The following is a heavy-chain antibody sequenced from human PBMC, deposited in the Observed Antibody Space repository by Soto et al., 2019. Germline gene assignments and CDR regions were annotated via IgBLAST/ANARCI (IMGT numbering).Heavy chain of an antibody. J-gene: IGHJ4*02. CDR1: GFSFDNYG. D-gene: IGHD4-17*01. Sequence: QVQVVESGGGVVQPGRSLRLSCVASGFSFDNYGMHWVRQAPGKGLEWVAVLWYDGRRKYYGDSVKGRFTISRDTSMNKLYLQMNSLGAEDTAVYSCARDNDGTGHYNGFDYWGQGTLVTVSS. CDR3: ARDNDGTGHYNGFDY. V-gene: IGHV3-33*01. CDR2: LWYDGRRK.